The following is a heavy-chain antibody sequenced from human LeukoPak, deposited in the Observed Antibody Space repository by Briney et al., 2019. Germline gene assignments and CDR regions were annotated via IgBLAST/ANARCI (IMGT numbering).Heavy chain of an antibody. CDR3: ARADSSGYYPTVFDY. D-gene: IGHD3-22*01. V-gene: IGHV3-48*03. Sequence: GGSLRLSCAASGFTLSGYEMNWVRQAPGKGLEWVSYISTSGTIIYYADSVKGRFTISRDNAKNSLYLQMNSLRAEDTAVYYCARADSSGYYPTVFDYWGQGTLVTVSS. CDR2: ISTSGTII. CDR1: GFTLSGYE. J-gene: IGHJ4*02.